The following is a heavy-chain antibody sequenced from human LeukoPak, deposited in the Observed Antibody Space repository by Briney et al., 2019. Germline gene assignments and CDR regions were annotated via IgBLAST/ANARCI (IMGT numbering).Heavy chain of an antibody. J-gene: IGHJ5*02. Sequence: GGSLRLSCAASGFTFSSYEMNWVRQAPGKGLEWVSVMYSGGNTYYADSVRGRFSISRDSPKNTLYLQMNSLRVEDTAVYYCARGRVGGPRLDPWGQGTLVTVSS. CDR1: GFTFSSYE. V-gene: IGHV3-53*01. CDR3: ARGRVGGPRLDP. D-gene: IGHD3-16*01. CDR2: MYSGGNT.